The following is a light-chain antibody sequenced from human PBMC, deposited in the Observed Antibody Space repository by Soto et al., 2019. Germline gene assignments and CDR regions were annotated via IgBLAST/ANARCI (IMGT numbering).Light chain of an antibody. J-gene: IGKJ4*01. CDR1: QSVSSNY. CDR3: QQYGSSHLT. Sequence: EIVLTQSPGTLSLSPGERATLSCRASQSVSSNYLAWYQQKPGQAPRLLIYGASSRATGIPDRFSGSGSGPDVTLTISRLEPEDFAAYHCQQYGSSHLTFGGGTKGEIK. CDR2: GAS. V-gene: IGKV3-20*01.